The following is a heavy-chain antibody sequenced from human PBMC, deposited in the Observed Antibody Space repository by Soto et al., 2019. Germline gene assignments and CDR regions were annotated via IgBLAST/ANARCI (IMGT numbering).Heavy chain of an antibody. D-gene: IGHD3-3*01. J-gene: IGHJ4*02. V-gene: IGHV4-31*03. CDR1: GGSISSGGYY. CDR3: ARVEKGIYYFDY. Sequence: SETLSLTCTVSGGSISSGGYYWSWIRQHPGKGLEWIGYIYYSGSTYYNPSLKSRVTISVDTSKNQFSLKLSSVTAADTAVYYCARVEKGIYYFDYWGQGTLGTVSS. CDR2: IYYSGST.